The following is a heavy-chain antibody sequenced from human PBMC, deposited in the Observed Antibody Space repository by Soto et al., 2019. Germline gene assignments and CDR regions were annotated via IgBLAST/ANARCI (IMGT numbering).Heavy chain of an antibody. V-gene: IGHV4-34*01. D-gene: IGHD5-18*01. Sequence: QVQLQQWGAGLLKPSETLSLTCAVYGGSFSDHYWSWIRQTPGKGLEWIGEINHSGSTNYNPSFKSGVTISVDTSKIQFSLCLSSVTAAATAVISCARGVGGYSYGGLDSGGQGTLVTFSA. CDR2: INHSGST. CDR3: ARGVGGYSYGGLDS. CDR1: GGSFSDHY. J-gene: IGHJ5*01.